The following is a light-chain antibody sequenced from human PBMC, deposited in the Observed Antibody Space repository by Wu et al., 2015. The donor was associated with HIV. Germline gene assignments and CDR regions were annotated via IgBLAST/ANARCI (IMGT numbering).Light chain of an antibody. CDR2: CI. Sequence: ASVGDRVTITCSESDFTNYLNLGIKHKPGKSPVTLLNLRCIQFGKQGSRSRFSGSGSGTDFTFTISSLQPEDIATYYCQQYDNLPFTFGPGTKVNVK. CDR1: DFTNY. CDR3: QQYDNLPFT. V-gene: IGKV1-33*01. J-gene: IGKJ3*01.